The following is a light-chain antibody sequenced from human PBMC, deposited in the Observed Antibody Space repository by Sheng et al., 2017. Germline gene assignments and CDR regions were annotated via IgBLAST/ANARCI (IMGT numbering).Light chain of an antibody. V-gene: IGKV3-20*01. CDR2: GAS. J-gene: IGKJ1*01. Sequence: EIVLTQSPGTLSLSPGERATLSCRASQSVSSTYLAWYQHKPGQAPRLLIYGASSRATGIPDRFSGGGSGTDFTLTISRLEPEDFAVYYCQQYGSSPRSFGQGTKVEI. CDR3: QQYGSSPRS. CDR1: QSVSSTY.